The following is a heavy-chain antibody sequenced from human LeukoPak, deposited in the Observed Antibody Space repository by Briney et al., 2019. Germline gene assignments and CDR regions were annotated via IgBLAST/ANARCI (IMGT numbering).Heavy chain of an antibody. V-gene: IGHV3-64*01. CDR3: ARSPTSGYSYVYFDY. CDR1: GFTFSSYA. J-gene: IGHJ4*02. Sequence: GGSLRLSCAASGFTFSSYAMHWVRQAPGKGLEYVSAISSNGGSTHYANSVKGRFTISRDNSKNTLYLQMGSLRAEDMAVYYCARSPTSGYSYVYFDYWGQGTLVTVSS. CDR2: ISSNGGST. D-gene: IGHD5-18*01.